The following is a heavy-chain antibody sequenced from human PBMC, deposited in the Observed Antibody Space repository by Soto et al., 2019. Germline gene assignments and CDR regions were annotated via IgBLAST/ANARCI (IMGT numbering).Heavy chain of an antibody. CDR1: CYTFTSYG. CDR2: ISAYNGNT. D-gene: IGHD3-22*01. Sequence: ASVKVSCKSPCYTFTSYGISLVRHSPGQGLEWMGWISAYNGNTNYAQKLQGRVTMTTDTSTSTVYMELRSLRSDDTAVYYCARKESGYYVGYWGQGTLVTVSS. V-gene: IGHV1-18*01. J-gene: IGHJ4*02. CDR3: ARKESGYYVGY.